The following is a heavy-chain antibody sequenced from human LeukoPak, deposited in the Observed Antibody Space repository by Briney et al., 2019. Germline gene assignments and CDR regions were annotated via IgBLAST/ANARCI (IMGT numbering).Heavy chain of an antibody. D-gene: IGHD6-19*01. J-gene: IGHJ4*02. Sequence: SETLSLTCTVSGDSLSSYHWSWLRQPPGEGLEWIGYIYYSGSTNYNPSLKGRVIISVDTSNNQFSLKMSSVTAADTAVYYCARGAGWYGYWGQGTLVTVSS. CDR3: ARGAGWYGY. CDR1: GDSLSSYH. V-gene: IGHV4-59*01. CDR2: IYYSGST.